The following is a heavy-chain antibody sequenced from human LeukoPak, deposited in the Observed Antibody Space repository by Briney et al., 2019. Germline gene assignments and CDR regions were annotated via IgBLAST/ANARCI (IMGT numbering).Heavy chain of an antibody. J-gene: IGHJ4*02. CDR2: ISGSDGTT. CDR3: AKVDNWKYGHHDF. CDR1: GFTFSSYS. D-gene: IGHD1-1*01. V-gene: IGHV3-23*01. Sequence: GGSLRLSCAASGFTFSSYSMSWVRQAPGKGLEWVSSISGSDGTTYYADSVKGRFTISRDNSKYTLSLQMNSLRAEDTAVYYCAKVDNWKYGHHDFWGQGTLVTVSS.